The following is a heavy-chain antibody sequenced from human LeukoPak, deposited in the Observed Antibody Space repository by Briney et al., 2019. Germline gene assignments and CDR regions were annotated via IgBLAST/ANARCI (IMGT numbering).Heavy chain of an antibody. J-gene: IGHJ4*02. D-gene: IGHD1-26*01. CDR1: GFTFSSYG. CDR2: IWYDGSNK. CDR3: AKGVGSTGSYFDY. V-gene: IGHV3-33*06. Sequence: GRSLRLSCAASGFTFSSYGMHWVRQAPGKGLEWVAVIWYDGSNKYYADSVKGRFTISRDNSKDTLYLQMNSLRADDTAVYYCAKGVGSTGSYFDYWGQGTLVTVSS.